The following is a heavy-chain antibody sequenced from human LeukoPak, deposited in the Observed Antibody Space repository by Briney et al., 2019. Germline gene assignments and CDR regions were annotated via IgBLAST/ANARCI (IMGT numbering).Heavy chain of an antibody. CDR3: ATSRDYYDSSGNYPYYFDY. D-gene: IGHD3-22*01. J-gene: IGHJ4*02. Sequence: GGSLRLSCAASGFTFSSYAMHWVRQAPGKGLEWVAVISYDGSNKYYADSVKGRFTISRDNSKNTLYLQMNSLRAEDTAVYYCATSRDYYDSSGNYPYYFDYWGQGTLVTVSS. CDR2: ISYDGSNK. V-gene: IGHV3-30*04. CDR1: GFTFSSYA.